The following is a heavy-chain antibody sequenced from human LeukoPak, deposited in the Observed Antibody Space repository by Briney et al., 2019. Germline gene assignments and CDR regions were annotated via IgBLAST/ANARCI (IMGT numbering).Heavy chain of an antibody. CDR3: ARRLRDY. CDR2: FDPEDGET. J-gene: IGHJ4*02. V-gene: IGHV1-24*01. CDR1: GYTLTELS. Sequence: ASVKVSCKVSGYTLTELSMHWVRQAPGKGLEWMGGFDPEDGETIYAQKFQGRVTMTRNTSISTAYMELSSLRSEDTAVYYCARRLRDYWGQGTLVTVSP. D-gene: IGHD2-15*01.